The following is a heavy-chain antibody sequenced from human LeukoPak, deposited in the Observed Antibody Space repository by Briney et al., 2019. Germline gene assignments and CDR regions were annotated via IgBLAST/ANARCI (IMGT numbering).Heavy chain of an antibody. CDR1: GFTFSCYA. V-gene: IGHV3-30-3*01. CDR3: ARDRRIAVAGKGPYYFDY. Sequence: GRSLRLSCAASGFTFSCYAMHWVRQAPGKGLERVAVISYDGSNKYYADSVKGRFTISRDNSKNTLYLQMNSLRAEDTAVYYCARDRRIAVAGKGPYYFDYWGQGTLVTVSS. CDR2: ISYDGSNK. D-gene: IGHD6-19*01. J-gene: IGHJ4*02.